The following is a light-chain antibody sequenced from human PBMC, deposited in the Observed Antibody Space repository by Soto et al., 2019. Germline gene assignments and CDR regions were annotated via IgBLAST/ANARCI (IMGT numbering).Light chain of an antibody. CDR2: GAS. V-gene: IGKV3-20*01. J-gene: IGKJ2*01. CDR1: QSVISSY. CDR3: QQYHSSPPTFT. Sequence: EIVLTQSPGTLSLSPGERASLSCRASQSVISSYLAWYQQKPGQATRLLIYGASNRATGIPDRFSGSGSVTDFPLTISRLEPEDFAMYFCQQYHSSPPTFTFGQRTKLQI.